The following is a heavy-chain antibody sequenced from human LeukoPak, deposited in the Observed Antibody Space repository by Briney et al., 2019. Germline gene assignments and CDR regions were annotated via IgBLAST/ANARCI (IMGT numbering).Heavy chain of an antibody. CDR1: GFTFSNYA. CDR3: VRGHRIDTSCYHYFAF. Sequence: GESLTLSYSASGFTFSNYAMHWVRQAPQMGLEYVSGIGSNGGNTYYTDSLQGRFAISRDNSQTTLFLQMSGLRAEDTAVYYCVRGHRIDTSCYHYFAFGGQATLVTVSS. J-gene: IGHJ4*02. V-gene: IGHV3-64D*09. CDR2: IGSNGGNT. D-gene: IGHD2-2*01.